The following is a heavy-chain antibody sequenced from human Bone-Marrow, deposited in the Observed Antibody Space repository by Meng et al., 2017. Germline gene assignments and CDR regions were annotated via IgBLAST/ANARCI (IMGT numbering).Heavy chain of an antibody. CDR2: INHSGST. CDR3: ARGPRRAIAAAGTGYFDL. Sequence: VQLQQWDAGLFKPSEPLSLTCAVYGGSFSGYYWSWIRQPPGKGLEWIGEINHSGSTNYNPSLKSRVTISVDTSKNQFSLKLSSVTAADTAVYYCARGPRRAIAAAGTGYFDLWGRGTLVTVFS. D-gene: IGHD6-13*01. CDR1: GGSFSGYY. V-gene: IGHV4-34*01. J-gene: IGHJ2*01.